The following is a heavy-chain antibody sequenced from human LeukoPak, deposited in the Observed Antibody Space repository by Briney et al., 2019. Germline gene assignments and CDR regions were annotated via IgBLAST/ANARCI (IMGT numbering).Heavy chain of an antibody. CDR2: ISGSAGST. D-gene: IGHD5-18*01. CDR1: GSTFSSYA. J-gene: IGHJ5*02. Sequence: GGSLRLSCAASGSTFSSYAMSWVRQAPGKGLEWVSSISGSAGSTYYADSVKGRFTISRDNSKSTLYLQMNSLRAEDTAVYYCAKGDTAMITFWFDPWGQGTLVTVSS. V-gene: IGHV3-23*01. CDR3: AKGDTAMITFWFDP.